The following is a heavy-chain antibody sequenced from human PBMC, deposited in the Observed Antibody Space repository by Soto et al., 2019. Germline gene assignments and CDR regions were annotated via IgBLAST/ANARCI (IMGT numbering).Heavy chain of an antibody. J-gene: IGHJ6*02. CDR3: ARDQGGYDFDYYYYGMDV. Sequence: GGSLRLSCAASGFTFSSYWMSWVRQAPGKGLEWVANIKQDGREKYYVGSVKGRFTISRDNAKNSLYLQMNSLRAEDTAVYYCARDQGGYDFDYYYYGMDVWGQGTTVTVSS. D-gene: IGHD5-12*01. V-gene: IGHV3-7*05. CDR2: IKQDGREK. CDR1: GFTFSSYW.